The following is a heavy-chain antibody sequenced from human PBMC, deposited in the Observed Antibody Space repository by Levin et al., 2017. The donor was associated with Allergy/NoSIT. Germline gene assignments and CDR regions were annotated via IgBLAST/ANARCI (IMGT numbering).Heavy chain of an antibody. V-gene: IGHV3-48*03. J-gene: IGHJ4*02. D-gene: IGHD3-3*01. Sequence: SLKISCAASGFTFSSYEMNWVRQAPGKGLEWVSYISSSGSTIYYADSVKGRFTISRDNAKNSLYLQMNSLRAEDTAVYYCARQLGNFWSGYNYFYYWGQGTLVTVSS. CDR3: ARQLGNFWSGYNYFYY. CDR1: GFTFSSYE. CDR2: ISSSGSTI.